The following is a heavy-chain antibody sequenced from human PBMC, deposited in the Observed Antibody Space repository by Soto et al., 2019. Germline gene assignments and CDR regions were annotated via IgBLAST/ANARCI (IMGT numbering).Heavy chain of an antibody. CDR1: GYTFTSYS. CDR3: ARHPHGGIHDY. CDR2: ISAYNGNT. D-gene: IGHD5-18*01. Sequence: QVQLVQSGAEVKKPGASVKVSCKASGYTFTSYSISWVRQAPGQGLEWMGWISAYNGNTNYAQKLQGRVTMTTDTPKSKAYMELRSLRSDDTAVYYRARHPHGGIHDYWGQGTLVTVSS. J-gene: IGHJ4*02. V-gene: IGHV1-18*01.